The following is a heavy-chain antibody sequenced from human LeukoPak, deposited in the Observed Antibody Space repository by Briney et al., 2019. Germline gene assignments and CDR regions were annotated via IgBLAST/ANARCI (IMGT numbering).Heavy chain of an antibody. D-gene: IGHD3-9*01. CDR2: IYPGDSDT. CDR1: GSSFTSYW. Sequence: GESLKISCKGSGSSFTSYWIGWVRQMPGKGLEWMGIIYPGDSDTRYSPSFQGQVTISADKSISTAYLQWSSLKASDTAMYYCARRRHYDILTGYTAAYYFDYWGQGTLVTVSS. J-gene: IGHJ4*02. CDR3: ARRRHYDILTGYTAAYYFDY. V-gene: IGHV5-51*01.